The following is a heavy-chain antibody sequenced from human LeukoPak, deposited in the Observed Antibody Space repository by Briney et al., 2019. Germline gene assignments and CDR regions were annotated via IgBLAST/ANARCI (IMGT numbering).Heavy chain of an antibody. CDR1: GFTFSSYG. J-gene: IGHJ6*02. CDR3: AKDAAAGSHYYYYYGMDV. V-gene: IGHV3-30*18. Sequence: GGSLRLSCAASGFTFSSYGMHLVRQAPGKGLEWVAVISYDGTNKYYADSVKGRFTISRDNSKNTLYLQMNSLRAEDTAVYSCAKDAAAGSHYYYYYGMDVWGQGTTVTVSS. D-gene: IGHD6-13*01. CDR2: ISYDGTNK.